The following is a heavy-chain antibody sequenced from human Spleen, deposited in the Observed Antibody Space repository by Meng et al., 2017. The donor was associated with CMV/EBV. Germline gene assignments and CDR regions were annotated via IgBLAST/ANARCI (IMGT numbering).Heavy chain of an antibody. CDR1: GGSISSGGYY. D-gene: IGHD4-23*01. V-gene: IGHV4-31*03. Sequence: TCTVSGGSISSGGYYWSWIRQHPGRGLEWIGYIYYSGSTYYNPSLKSRVTISVDTSKNQFSLKLSSVTAADTAVYYCARDWGGNGFDYWGQGTLVTSPQ. J-gene: IGHJ4*02. CDR2: IYYSGST. CDR3: ARDWGGNGFDY.